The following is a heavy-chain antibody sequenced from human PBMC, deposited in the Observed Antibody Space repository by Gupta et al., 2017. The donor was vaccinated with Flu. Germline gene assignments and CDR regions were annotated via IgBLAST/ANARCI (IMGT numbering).Heavy chain of an antibody. CDR2: INESGSS. CDR1: GGSLSGHF. CDR3: ARKGRGVLVGLDS. Sequence: QVQLQQWGAGVLKPSETLFLTCGVHGGSLSGHFWNWIRQPPGKGLEWLGEINESGSSNYSPSLKSRITLSVEPSKNQFFLNLTSVTAADTAMYYCARKGRGVLVGLDSWGQGALVTVSS. J-gene: IGHJ5*01. D-gene: IGHD3-16*02. V-gene: IGHV4-34*01.